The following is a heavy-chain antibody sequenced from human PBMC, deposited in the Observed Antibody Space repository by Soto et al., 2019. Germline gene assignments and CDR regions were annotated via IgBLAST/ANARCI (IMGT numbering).Heavy chain of an antibody. CDR2: ISWDGGST. Sequence: SGFTFDDYTMHWVRQAPGKGLEWVSLISWDGGSTYYADSVKGRFTISRDNSKNSLYLQMNSLRTEDTALYYCAKDPAGFSTNYYYYGMDVWAKGPRSPSP. CDR1: GFTFDDYT. J-gene: IGHJ6*02. V-gene: IGHV3-43*01. CDR3: AKDPAGFSTNYYYYGMDV. D-gene: IGHD6-13*01.